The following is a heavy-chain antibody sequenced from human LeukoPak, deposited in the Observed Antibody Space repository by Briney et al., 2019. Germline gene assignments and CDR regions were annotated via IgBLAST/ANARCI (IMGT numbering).Heavy chain of an antibody. CDR2: INQDGSEK. Sequence: PGGSLRLSCAASGFTFSSYWMYWVRQAPGKGLEWVANINQDGSEKYYVDSLKGRFTISRDNAKNSLYLQMNSLRAEDTALYYCARQTAAATVHALHIWGQGTVVTVSS. D-gene: IGHD6-13*01. V-gene: IGHV3-7*01. J-gene: IGHJ3*02. CDR3: ARQTAAATVHALHI. CDR1: GFTFSSYW.